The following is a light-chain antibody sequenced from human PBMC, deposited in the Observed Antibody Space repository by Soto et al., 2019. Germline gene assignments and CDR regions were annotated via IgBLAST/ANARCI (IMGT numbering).Light chain of an antibody. CDR1: SSDVGNDNF. CDR3: SSYPSTNLVL. Sequence: QLVLTQPASVSGSPGQSITISCTGTSSDVGNDNFVSWYQQHPGKAPKVIIYDVTHRPSGVSNRFSGSKSGNTASLTISGLQAEDEADYYCSSYPSTNLVLFGGGTKLTVL. V-gene: IGLV2-14*03. CDR2: DVT. J-gene: IGLJ2*01.